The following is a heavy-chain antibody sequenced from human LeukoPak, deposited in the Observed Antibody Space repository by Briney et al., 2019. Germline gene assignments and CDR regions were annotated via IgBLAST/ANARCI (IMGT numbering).Heavy chain of an antibody. CDR3: ARGVWFGELSGFYFDY. Sequence: SETLSLTCAVYGGSFSGYYWSWIRQPPGKGLEWIGEINHSGSTNYNPSLKSRVTISVDTSKNQFSLKLSSVTAADTAVYYCARGVWFGELSGFYFDYWGQGTLVTVFS. CDR1: GGSFSGYY. V-gene: IGHV4-34*01. J-gene: IGHJ4*02. D-gene: IGHD3-10*01. CDR2: INHSGST.